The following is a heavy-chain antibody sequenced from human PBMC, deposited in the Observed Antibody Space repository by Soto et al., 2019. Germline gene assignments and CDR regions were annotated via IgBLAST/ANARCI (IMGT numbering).Heavy chain of an antibody. Sequence: QVQLVQSGAEMKKPGSSVKVSCQSSGGTFNTYAMNWVRQAPGQGPEWMGDISPMFCAANHAPKFPGRVTLTPDESPGTSYLAMSRLTSKDTALYFCAREVQVHTPAFVYWGQGTLVTVSS. V-gene: IGHV1-69*19. J-gene: IGHJ4*02. CDR3: AREVQVHTPAFVY. CDR1: GGTFNTYA. D-gene: IGHD3-10*01. CDR2: ISPMFCAA.